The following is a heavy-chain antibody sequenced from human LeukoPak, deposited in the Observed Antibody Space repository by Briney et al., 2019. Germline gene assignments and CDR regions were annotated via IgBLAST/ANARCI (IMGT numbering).Heavy chain of an antibody. CDR1: GYTLTGYY. V-gene: IGHV1-2*02. CDR2: IYPNSRGT. J-gene: IGHJ6*03. Sequence: GASVKDSCKTSGYTLTGYYIHWVRQAPGQGLEWMGWIYPNSRGTNYAQKFQGRVTMTRDTSISTAYMELRRLRSDDTAVYYCARVGVYGSGSYAAYYYMDVWGKGTTVTISS. CDR3: ARVGVYGSGSYAAYYYMDV. D-gene: IGHD3-10*01.